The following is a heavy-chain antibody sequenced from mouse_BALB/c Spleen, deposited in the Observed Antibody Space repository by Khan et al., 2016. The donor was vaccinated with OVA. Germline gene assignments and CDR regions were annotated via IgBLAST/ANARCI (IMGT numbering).Heavy chain of an antibody. Sequence: EVQLVESGPGLVKPSQSLSLTCTVTGYSITSDYAWNWIRQFPGNKLEWVGYISYSGSTSYNPSLKSRISITRDTSKNQFFLQLNSVTTEDTATYYWARDYGSSYYYFDYWGQGTTLTVSS. CDR2: ISYSGST. J-gene: IGHJ2*01. D-gene: IGHD1-1*01. CDR3: ARDYGSSYYYFDY. V-gene: IGHV3-2*02. CDR1: GYSITSDYA.